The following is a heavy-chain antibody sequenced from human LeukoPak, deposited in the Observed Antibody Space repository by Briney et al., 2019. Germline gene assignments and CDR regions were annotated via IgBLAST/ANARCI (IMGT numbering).Heavy chain of an antibody. CDR3: AKSYDGSGYDAFDV. CDR1: GYIFTTYW. J-gene: IGHJ3*01. Sequence: GESLKISCKGSGYIFTTYWISWVRQMPGKGLEWMGIIYPADSDTRYSPSFQGQVTISADKSISTAYLQWSSLKASDTAMYYCAKSYDGSGYDAFDVWGQGTVVTVSS. CDR2: IYPADSDT. V-gene: IGHV5-51*01. D-gene: IGHD3-22*01.